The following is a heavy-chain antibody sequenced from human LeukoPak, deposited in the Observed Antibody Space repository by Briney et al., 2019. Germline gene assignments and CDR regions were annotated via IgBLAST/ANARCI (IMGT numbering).Heavy chain of an antibody. CDR2: MSYGGTYK. CDR3: ARSRGSPNSGEDAFDI. V-gene: IGHV3-30-3*01. CDR1: GFTFSSYA. J-gene: IGHJ3*02. D-gene: IGHD2-15*01. Sequence: GGSLRLSCAASGFTFSSYAMHWVRQAPGKGLGWVAVMSYGGTYKYYADSVKGRFTISRDNSKNTVYLQMNSLRGEDTAVYYCARSRGSPNSGEDAFDIWGQRTVVTVSS.